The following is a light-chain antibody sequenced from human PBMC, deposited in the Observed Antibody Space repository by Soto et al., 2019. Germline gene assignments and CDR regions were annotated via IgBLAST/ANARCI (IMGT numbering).Light chain of an antibody. CDR1: SSNIGAGYD. J-gene: IGLJ1*01. CDR2: SSY. CDR3: QSYDSSLSAYV. Sequence: QSVLTQPPSVSGAPGQRVTISCTWSSSNIGAGYDVHWFQQFPGTAPKLLIYSSYNRPSGVPDRFSGSKSGTSASLAITGLQAEDEADFYCQSYDSSLSAYVFGTGTRSPS. V-gene: IGLV1-40*01.